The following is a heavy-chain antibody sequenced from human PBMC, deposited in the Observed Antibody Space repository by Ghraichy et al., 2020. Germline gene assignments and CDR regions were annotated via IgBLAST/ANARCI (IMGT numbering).Heavy chain of an antibody. CDR1: GGSISSYY. CDR2: IYYSGST. Sequence: SETLSLTCTVSGGSISSYYWSWIRQPPGKGLEWIGYIYYSGSTNYNPSLKSRVTISVDTSKNQFSLKLSSVTAADTAVYYCARERTMAFDYWGQGTLVTVSS. V-gene: IGHV4-59*01. J-gene: IGHJ4*02. CDR3: ARERTMAFDY. D-gene: IGHD3-10*01.